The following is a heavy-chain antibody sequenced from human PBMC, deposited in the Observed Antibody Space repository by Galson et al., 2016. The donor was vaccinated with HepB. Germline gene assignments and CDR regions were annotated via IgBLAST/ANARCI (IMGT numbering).Heavy chain of an antibody. J-gene: IGHJ4*02. V-gene: IGHV3-21*01. CDR2: ITSSGNYI. Sequence: SLRLSCAASGFTFSSYGMNWVRQAPGKGLEWVSSITSSGNYIYFADSLKGRFTISRDNAKNSLYLHMNSLRAEDTAVYYCARDRLPAYQYGSGFDYWGQGTLVTVSS. D-gene: IGHD3-10*01. CDR3: ARDRLPAYQYGSGFDY. CDR1: GFTFSSYG.